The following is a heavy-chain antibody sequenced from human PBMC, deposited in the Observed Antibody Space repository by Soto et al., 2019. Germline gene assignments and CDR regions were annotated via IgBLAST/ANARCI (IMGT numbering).Heavy chain of an antibody. J-gene: IGHJ4*02. V-gene: IGHV4-61*01. CDR1: GDSVSSDSYY. D-gene: IGHD5-18*01. CDR3: ARDIRGYSRAFDY. Sequence: SETLSLTCTVSGDSVSSDSYYWTWIRQPPGKGLEWIGYIYSSGSTNYNPSLKSRVAISLDTSSNQFSLELTSVTAADTAIYYCARDIRGYSRAFDYWGQGTLVTVSS. CDR2: IYSSGST.